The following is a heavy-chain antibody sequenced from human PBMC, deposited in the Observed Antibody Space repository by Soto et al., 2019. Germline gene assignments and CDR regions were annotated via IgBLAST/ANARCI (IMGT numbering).Heavy chain of an antibody. CDR2: IFSNNER. Sequence: QVTLKESGPVLVKATETLTLTCSISGFSLTTGRMGVSWIRQPPGKALEWLAHIFSNNERSYTTSLQNRLSISADNSKRQVVLTMTDVGPVDTATYFCARLVAASSWYYYGLDVWGQGASVTVS. V-gene: IGHV2-26*03. CDR3: ARLVAASSWYYYGLDV. D-gene: IGHD3-10*01. J-gene: IGHJ6*02. CDR1: GFSLTTGRMG.